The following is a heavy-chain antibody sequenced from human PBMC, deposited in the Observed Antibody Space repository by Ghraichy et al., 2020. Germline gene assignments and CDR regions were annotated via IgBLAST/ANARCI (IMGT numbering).Heavy chain of an antibody. J-gene: IGHJ4*02. D-gene: IGHD2-2*01. CDR3: ARGGTSSFHYFDY. Sequence: LSLTCAASGFTFSSYSMNWVRQAPGKGLEWVSYISSSSGTIYYADSVKGRFSISRDNAKNSLYLQMNSLRDEDTAVYYCARGGTSSFHYFDYWGQGTLVTVSS. CDR2: ISSSSGTI. CDR1: GFTFSSYS. V-gene: IGHV3-48*02.